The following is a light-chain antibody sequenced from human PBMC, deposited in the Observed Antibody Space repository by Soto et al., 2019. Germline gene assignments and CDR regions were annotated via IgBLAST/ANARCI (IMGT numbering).Light chain of an antibody. J-gene: IGKJ5*01. CDR1: QSAGNF. V-gene: IGKV3-11*01. Sequence: EVVLTQSPATLSVPPGETASLSCRASQSAGNFLAWYQQKPGQAPRLLIYDASNRATGIPARFSGSGSGTDFTLTISSLEPEDFAVYYCQQRSNWPITFGQGTRLEIK. CDR2: DAS. CDR3: QQRSNWPIT.